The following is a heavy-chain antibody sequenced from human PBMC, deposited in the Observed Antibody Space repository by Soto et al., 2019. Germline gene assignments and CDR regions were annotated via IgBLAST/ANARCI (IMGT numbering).Heavy chain of an antibody. V-gene: IGHV1-2*04. D-gene: IGHD3-16*01. CDR3: AGGDLQSHFDP. CDR2: INPDSGGT. CDR1: GYTFTGYY. Sequence: ASVKVSCKASGYTFTGYYMHWVRQAPGQGLEWMGWINPDSGGTNYAQKFQGWVTMTRDTSISTVYMELSRLRSDDTAVYYYAGGDLQSHFDPWGQGTLVTVSS. J-gene: IGHJ5*02.